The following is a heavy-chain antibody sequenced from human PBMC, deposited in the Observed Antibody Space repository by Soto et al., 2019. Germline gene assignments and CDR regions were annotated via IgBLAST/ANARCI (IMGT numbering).Heavy chain of an antibody. J-gene: IGHJ4*02. CDR1: GFTFSSYW. Sequence: EVQLVESGGGLVQPGGSLRLSCAASGFTFSSYWMSWVRQAPGKGLEWVANIKQDGSEKYYVDSVKGRFTISRDNAKNSLYLQMNSLSAEDTAVYDCASDSLSSGWLYYFDYWGQGPLVTVSS. CDR3: ASDSLSSGWLYYFDY. D-gene: IGHD6-19*01. V-gene: IGHV3-7*01. CDR2: IKQDGSEK.